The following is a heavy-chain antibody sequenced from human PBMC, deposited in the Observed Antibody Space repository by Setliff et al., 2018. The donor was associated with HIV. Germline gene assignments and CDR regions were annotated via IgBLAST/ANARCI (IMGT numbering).Heavy chain of an antibody. Sequence: SVKVSCKASGGTFSSYAISWVRQAPGQGLEWMGGIIPIFGTANYAQKFQGRVTITADESTSTAYMELSSLRSEDTAVYYCAREQHLGRYFDYWGQGTLVTVSS. CDR2: IIPIFGTA. D-gene: IGHD6-13*01. CDR1: GGTFSSYA. CDR3: AREQHLGRYFDY. J-gene: IGHJ4*02. V-gene: IGHV1-69*13.